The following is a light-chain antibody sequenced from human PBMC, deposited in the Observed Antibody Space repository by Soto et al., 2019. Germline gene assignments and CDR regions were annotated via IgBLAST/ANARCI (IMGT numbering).Light chain of an antibody. CDR1: QSVSSSY. CDR2: GAY. CDR3: QQYGSSPRT. Sequence: EIVMTQSPATLSVSPGERATISCRASQSVSSSYLAWYQQRPGQAPRLLIYGAYSRATGIQDRFSGSGSGTDFTLTIRRLEPEDFAVYYCQQYGSSPRTFGQGTKVDIK. V-gene: IGKV3-20*01. J-gene: IGKJ1*01.